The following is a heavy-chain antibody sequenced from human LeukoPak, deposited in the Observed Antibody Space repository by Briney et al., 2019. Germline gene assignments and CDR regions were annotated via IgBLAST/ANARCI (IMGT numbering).Heavy chain of an antibody. D-gene: IGHD2-15*01. CDR3: ARVPPQDRTWFDP. J-gene: IGHJ5*02. CDR1: GFTFSSYG. Sequence: GGSLRLSCAASGFTFSSYGMHWVRQAPGKGLEWVAVIWYDGSNKYYADSVKGRFTISRDNAKNSLYLQMNSLRADDTAIYYCARVPPQDRTWFDPWGQGTLVTVSS. V-gene: IGHV3-33*01. CDR2: IWYDGSNK.